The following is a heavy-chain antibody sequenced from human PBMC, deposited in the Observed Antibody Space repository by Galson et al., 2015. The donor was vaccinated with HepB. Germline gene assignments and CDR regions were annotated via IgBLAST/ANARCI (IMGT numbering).Heavy chain of an antibody. CDR2: ISGSGGST. CDR1: GFTFSSYA. CDR3: VRFAVVPAAYDY. J-gene: IGHJ4*02. V-gene: IGHV3-23*01. Sequence: LRLSCAASGFTFSSYAMSWVRQAPGKGLEWVSAISGSGGSTYYADSVKGRFTISRDNSKNTLYLQMNSLRAEDTAVYYCVRFAVVPAAYDYWGQGTLVTVSS. D-gene: IGHD2-2*01.